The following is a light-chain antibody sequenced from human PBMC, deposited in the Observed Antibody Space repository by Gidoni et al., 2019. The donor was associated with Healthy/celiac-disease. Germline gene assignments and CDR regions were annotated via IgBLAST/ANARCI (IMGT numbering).Light chain of an antibody. Sequence: SYELTQPPSVSVSPGQTARITCSGDALPNQYAYWYQQKPGQAPLLVIYKDSDRPSGIPERFSGSTSGTTVTLTISGVLAEDEADYYCQSADSSGTLVVFGGGTKLTVL. V-gene: IGLV3-25*03. CDR3: QSADSSGTLVV. CDR1: ALPNQY. J-gene: IGLJ2*01. CDR2: KDS.